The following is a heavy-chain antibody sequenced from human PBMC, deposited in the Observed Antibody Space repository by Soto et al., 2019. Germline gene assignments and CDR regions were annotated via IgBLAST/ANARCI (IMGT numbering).Heavy chain of an antibody. CDR1: GFTFSSYG. Sequence: LRLSCAASGFTFSSYGMHWVRQAPGKGLEWVAVIWYDGSNKYYADSVKGRFTISRDNSKNTLYLQMNSLRAEDTAVYYCARNVYFRGVAVAGTGVDYWGQGTLVTVSS. V-gene: IGHV3-33*01. CDR3: ARNVYFRGVAVAGTGVDY. J-gene: IGHJ4*02. CDR2: IWYDGSNK. D-gene: IGHD6-19*01.